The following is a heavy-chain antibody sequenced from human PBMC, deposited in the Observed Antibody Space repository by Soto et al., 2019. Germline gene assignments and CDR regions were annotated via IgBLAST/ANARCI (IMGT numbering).Heavy chain of an antibody. CDR3: VKDGYCGGDCYLRYFDY. J-gene: IGHJ4*02. D-gene: IGHD2-21*02. CDR1: GFTFSSYA. Sequence: EVQLVESGGGLVQPGGSLRLSCSASGFTFSSYAMHWVRQAPGKGLEYVSAISSNGGSTYYADSVKGRFTISRDNSKNTLYLQMSSLRAEDTAVYYCVKDGYCGGDCYLRYFDYWGQGTLVTVSS. CDR2: ISSNGGST. V-gene: IGHV3-64D*08.